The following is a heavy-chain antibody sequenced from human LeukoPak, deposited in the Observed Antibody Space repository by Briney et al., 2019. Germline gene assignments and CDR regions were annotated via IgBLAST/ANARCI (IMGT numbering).Heavy chain of an antibody. Sequence: GGSLRLSCAASGFTFSSYAMSWVRQAPGKGLEWVANIKQDGSEKYYVDSVKGRFTISRDNAKNSLYLQMNDLRAEDTAVYYCARPTYTSGCDFWGQGTLVTVSS. V-gene: IGHV3-7*01. CDR1: GFTFSSYA. CDR2: IKQDGSEK. D-gene: IGHD6-19*01. J-gene: IGHJ4*02. CDR3: ARPTYTSGCDF.